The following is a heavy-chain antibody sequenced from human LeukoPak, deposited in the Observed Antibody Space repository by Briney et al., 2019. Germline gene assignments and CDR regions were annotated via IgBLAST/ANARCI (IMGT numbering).Heavy chain of an antibody. V-gene: IGHV1-2*02. CDR2: INPNSGGT. D-gene: IGHD6-13*01. Sequence: GASVKVSCKASGYTFTSYGISWVRQAPGQGLEWMGWINPNSGGTNYAQKFQGRVTMTRDTSISTAYMELSRLRSDDTAVYYCARELEAAPPDYWGQGTLVTVSS. CDR1: GYTFTSYG. CDR3: ARELEAAPPDY. J-gene: IGHJ4*02.